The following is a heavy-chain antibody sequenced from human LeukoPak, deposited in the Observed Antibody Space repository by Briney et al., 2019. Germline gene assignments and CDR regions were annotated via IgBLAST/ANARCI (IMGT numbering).Heavy chain of an antibody. CDR1: GFTISSYR. D-gene: IGHD3-10*01. Sequence: GGSLRLSCAASGFTISSYRMNWVRQAPGKGLEWVANIKQDGSENYYVDSVKGRFTIPRDNAKNTLYLQMNSLRAEDTALYYCARDYYGPEYWGQGTLVTVSS. V-gene: IGHV3-7*01. CDR3: ARDYYGPEY. J-gene: IGHJ4*02. CDR2: IKQDGSEN.